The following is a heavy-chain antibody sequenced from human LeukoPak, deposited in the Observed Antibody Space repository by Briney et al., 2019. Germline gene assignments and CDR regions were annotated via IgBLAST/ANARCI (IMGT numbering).Heavy chain of an antibody. J-gene: IGHJ5*02. V-gene: IGHV4-61*01. CDR2: IDYSGST. CDR1: GGSISSNSYY. CDR3: AGGRRGYSYSYGGGSFDP. Sequence: SETLSLTCAVSGGSISSNSYYWSWIRQPPGKGLEWIGYIDYSGSTNYNPSLKSRVTISVDTSKNQFSPKLSSVTAADTAVYYCAGGRRGYSYSYGGGSFDPWGQGTLVTVSS. D-gene: IGHD5-18*01.